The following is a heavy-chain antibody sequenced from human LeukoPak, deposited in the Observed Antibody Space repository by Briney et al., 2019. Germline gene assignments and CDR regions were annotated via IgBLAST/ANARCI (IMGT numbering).Heavy chain of an antibody. CDR3: ARDSCRSISCYNNWFDP. CDR2: IYYSGST. J-gene: IGHJ5*02. Sequence: SETLSLTCTVSGGSISSDSYFWGWIRQPPGKGLEWIGSIYYSGSTYYNPSLKSRVTISIDTSKNQFSLKVNSVTAADTAVYYCARDSCRSISCYNNWFDPWGQGTLVTVSS. D-gene: IGHD2-2*02. CDR1: GGSISSDSYF. V-gene: IGHV4-39*07.